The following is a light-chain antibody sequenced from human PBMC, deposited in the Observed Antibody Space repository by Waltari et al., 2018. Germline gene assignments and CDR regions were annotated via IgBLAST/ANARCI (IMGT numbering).Light chain of an antibody. J-gene: IGKJ2*03. CDR2: WAS. V-gene: IGKV4-1*01. CDR3: QQYYSVPYS. Sequence: DIVMTQFPDSLPVSQGERATIICTSSHNILSTSNTSNYLTWYQLKPGQPPKVLIYWASTRESGVPDRFSGSGSGTDFTLTISSLRAEDVAVYYCQQYYSVPYSFGQGTKLEIK. CDR1: HNILSTSNTSNY.